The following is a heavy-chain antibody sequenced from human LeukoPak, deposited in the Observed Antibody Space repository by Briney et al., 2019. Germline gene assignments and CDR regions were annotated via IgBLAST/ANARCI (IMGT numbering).Heavy chain of an antibody. J-gene: IGHJ2*01. Sequence: GGSLRLSCAASGFTVGTKYMNWVRQAPGKGLEWVSILCSGGDTYYADSVKGRFTISRDNSRNTLSLQMNSLRVEDTAVYYCARDGDHYHWNFDLWGRGTLVTVSS. CDR1: GFTVGTKY. D-gene: IGHD3-10*01. V-gene: IGHV3-53*01. CDR2: LCSGGDT. CDR3: ARDGDHYHWNFDL.